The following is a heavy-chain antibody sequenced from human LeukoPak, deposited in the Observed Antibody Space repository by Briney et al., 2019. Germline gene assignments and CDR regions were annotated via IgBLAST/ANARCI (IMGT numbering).Heavy chain of an antibody. CDR3: ARARRELLLTDAFDI. CDR2: IYYSGST. CDR1: GGSISSHY. J-gene: IGHJ3*02. Sequence: SETLSLTCTVSGGSISSHYWSWIRQPPGKGLEWIGYIYYSGSTNYNPSLKSRVTISVDTSKNQFSLKLSSVTAADTAVYYCARARRELLLTDAFDIWGQGTMVTVSS. D-gene: IGHD1-26*01. V-gene: IGHV4-59*11.